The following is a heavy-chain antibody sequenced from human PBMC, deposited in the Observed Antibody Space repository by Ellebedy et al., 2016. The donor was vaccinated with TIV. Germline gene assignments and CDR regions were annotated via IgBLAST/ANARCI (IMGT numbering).Heavy chain of an antibody. D-gene: IGHD3-10*01. CDR2: MYYGGST. CDR1: GGSISSYY. Sequence: MPSETLSLTCTVSGGSISSYYWNWIRQPPGKGLEWIGYMYYGGSTNYNPSLRSRVTISVDTSKNQFSLKLNSMTAADTAVHYCACEDGSGALDHWGQGTLVTVSS. J-gene: IGHJ4*02. CDR3: ACEDGSGALDH. V-gene: IGHV4-59*01.